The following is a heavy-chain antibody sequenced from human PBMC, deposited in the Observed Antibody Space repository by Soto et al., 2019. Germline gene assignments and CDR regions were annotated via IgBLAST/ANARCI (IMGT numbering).Heavy chain of an antibody. CDR1: GYSFTSYW. D-gene: IGHD5-18*01. Sequence: PXESLKVSWKCSGYSFTSYWISWVRQMPGKGLEWMGRIDPSDSYTNYSPSFQGHVTISADKSISTAYLQWSSLKTSDTDMYYCARQKHNVDTVDFDYWGQGTLV. V-gene: IGHV5-10-1*01. CDR3: ARQKHNVDTVDFDY. CDR2: IDPSDSYT. J-gene: IGHJ4*02.